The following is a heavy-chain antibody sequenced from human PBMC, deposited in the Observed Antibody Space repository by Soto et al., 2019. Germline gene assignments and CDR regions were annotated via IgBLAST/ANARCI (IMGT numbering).Heavy chain of an antibody. CDR3: ARVGGYSYGLNWFDP. Sequence: SETLSLTCTVSGGSISSYYWSWIRQPPGKGLEWNGYIYYSGSTNYNPSLKSRFTISVDTSKNQFSLKLSSVTAADTAVYYCARVGGYSYGLNWFDPWGQGTLVTVSS. CDR2: IYYSGST. V-gene: IGHV4-59*01. J-gene: IGHJ5*02. CDR1: GGSISSYY. D-gene: IGHD5-18*01.